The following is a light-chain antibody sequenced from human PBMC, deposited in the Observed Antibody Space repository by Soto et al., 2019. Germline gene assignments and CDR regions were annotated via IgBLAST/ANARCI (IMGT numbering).Light chain of an antibody. CDR2: DAS. Sequence: EIVLTQSPATLSLSPGERATLSCRASQSVSSYLACYQQKPGQAPRLLIYDASNRATGIPARFSGSGSGTDFLLTNSRLVTEAFAVYYCQQRSNFPRLTFGGGTKVEIK. J-gene: IGKJ4*01. CDR3: QQRSNFPRLT. V-gene: IGKV3-11*01. CDR1: QSVSSY.